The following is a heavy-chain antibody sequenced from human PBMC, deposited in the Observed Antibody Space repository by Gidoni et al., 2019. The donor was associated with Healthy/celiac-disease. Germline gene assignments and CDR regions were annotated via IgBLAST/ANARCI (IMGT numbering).Heavy chain of an antibody. CDR1: GGSISSYY. Sequence: QVQLQESGPGLVKPSATLSLTCTVSGGSISSYYWSWIRQPPGKGLEWIGYIYYSGSTNYNPSLKSRVTISVDTSKNQFSLKLSSVTAADTAVYYCARDRITIFGVVTTDAFDIWGQGTMVTVSS. J-gene: IGHJ3*02. D-gene: IGHD3-3*01. CDR2: IYYSGST. V-gene: IGHV4-59*01. CDR3: ARDRITIFGVVTTDAFDI.